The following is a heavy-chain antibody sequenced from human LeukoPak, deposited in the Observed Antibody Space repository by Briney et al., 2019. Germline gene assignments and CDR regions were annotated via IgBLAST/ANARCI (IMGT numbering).Heavy chain of an antibody. V-gene: IGHV4-39*01. D-gene: IGHD4-11*01. CDR2: IYYSGST. CDR3: ARHENDYSN. CDR1: GGSISSSSYY. Sequence: SETLSLTCTVSGGSISSSSYYWGWIRQPPGKGLEWIGSIYYSGSTYYNPSLKSRVTISVDTSKNQFSLKLSSVTAADTAVCYCARHENDYSNWGQGTLVTVSS. J-gene: IGHJ4*02.